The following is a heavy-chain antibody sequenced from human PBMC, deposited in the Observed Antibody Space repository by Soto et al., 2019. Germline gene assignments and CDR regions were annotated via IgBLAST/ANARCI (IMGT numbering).Heavy chain of an antibody. V-gene: IGHV4-61*01. CDR1: GDSVASTSYY. CDR3: AREGGVLRLSNWFDS. J-gene: IGHJ5*01. CDR2: SYYNGDT. D-gene: IGHD3-3*01. Sequence: SETLSLTCTVSGDSVASTSYYWSWVRQSPGKGLEWIGYSYYNGDTNYNPSLKSRVTISVDTSKNQFSLKLTSVTAADTGVYYCAREGGVLRLSNWFDSWGQGIQVTVSS.